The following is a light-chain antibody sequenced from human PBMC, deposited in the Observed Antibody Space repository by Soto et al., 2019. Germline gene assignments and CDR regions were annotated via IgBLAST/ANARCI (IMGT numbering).Light chain of an antibody. CDR2: EVS. CDR3: CSYTTSNTRQIV. J-gene: IGLJ1*01. Sequence: QSVLTQPASVTGSPGQSITISCTGTSSDVGSYNLVSWNQQHPGKAPKFMIYEVSKRPSGVSNRFSGSKSGNTASLTISGLQAEDEADYYCCSYTTSNTRQIVFGTGTKVTVL. CDR1: SSDVGSYNL. V-gene: IGLV2-14*02.